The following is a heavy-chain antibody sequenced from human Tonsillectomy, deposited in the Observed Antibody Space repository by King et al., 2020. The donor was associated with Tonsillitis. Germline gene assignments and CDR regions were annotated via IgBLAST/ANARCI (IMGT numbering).Heavy chain of an antibody. CDR1: GFSVSYYA. V-gene: IGHV3-33*01. CDR2: MWYDGTDE. D-gene: IGHD3-3*01. CDR3: ARDLDDH. J-gene: IGHJ4*02. Sequence: VQLVESGGGVVQPGRSLRLSCVVSGFSVSYYAMHWVRQAPGKGLEWVAVMWYDGTDEYYADSVKGRFTVSRDNSKNTLYLQMHSLRADDTAVYYCARDLDDHWGQGTLVTVSS.